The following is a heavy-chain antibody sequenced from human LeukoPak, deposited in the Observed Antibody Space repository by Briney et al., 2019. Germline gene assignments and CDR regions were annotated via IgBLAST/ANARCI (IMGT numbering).Heavy chain of an antibody. CDR1: GXTFSSYD. Sequence: PGRSLTLSCTASGXTFSSYDLHWIRQAPGKGLEWVVDISYDGSNKYYAVCEKGLITISRDNSKNTLYLQKNSLRAEDTAVYYCAKQYSDLYYFDYWGQGTLVTVSS. J-gene: IGHJ4*02. CDR2: ISYDGSNK. V-gene: IGHV3-30*18. CDR3: AKQYSDLYYFDY. D-gene: IGHD5-18*01.